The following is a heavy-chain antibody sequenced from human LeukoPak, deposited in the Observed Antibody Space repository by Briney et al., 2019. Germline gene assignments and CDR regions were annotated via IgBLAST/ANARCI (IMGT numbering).Heavy chain of an antibody. CDR2: IYYSGST. Sequence: SETLSLTCTVSGVSISSYYWSWIRQPPGKGLEWIGYIYYSGSTNYNPSLKSRVTISVDTSKNQFSLKLSSVTAADTAVYYCARGAHIVVVPAAPARAFDIWGQGTMVTVSS. D-gene: IGHD2-2*01. V-gene: IGHV4-59*01. CDR3: ARGAHIVVVPAAPARAFDI. J-gene: IGHJ3*02. CDR1: GVSISSYY.